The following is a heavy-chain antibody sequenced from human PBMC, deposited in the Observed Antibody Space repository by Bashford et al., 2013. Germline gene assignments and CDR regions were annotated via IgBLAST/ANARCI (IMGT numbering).Heavy chain of an antibody. CDR2: IIPILGIA. CDR3: ARDFSRTSAHSFQH. Sequence: VASVKVSCKASGGTFSSYAISWVRQAPGQGLEWMGGIIPILGIANYAQKFQGRVTITADKSTSTAYMELSSLRVQDTAVYYCARDFSRTSAHSFQHWGQGTLVTVSS. J-gene: IGHJ1*01. V-gene: IGHV1-69*10. D-gene: IGHD1-26*01. CDR1: GGTFSSYA.